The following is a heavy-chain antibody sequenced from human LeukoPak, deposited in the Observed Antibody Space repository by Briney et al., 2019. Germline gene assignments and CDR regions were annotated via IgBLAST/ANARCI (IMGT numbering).Heavy chain of an antibody. CDR3: ARDVYCSGGSCSNWFDP. CDR2: IYTSGST. D-gene: IGHD2-15*01. CDR1: GGSISSYY. J-gene: IGHJ5*02. Sequence: SETLSLTCTVSGGSISSYYWSWIRQPAGKGLEWIGRIYTSGSTNYNSSLKSRVTMSVDTSKNRFSLKLSSVTAADTAVYYCARDVYCSGGSCSNWFDPWGQGTLVTVSS. V-gene: IGHV4-4*07.